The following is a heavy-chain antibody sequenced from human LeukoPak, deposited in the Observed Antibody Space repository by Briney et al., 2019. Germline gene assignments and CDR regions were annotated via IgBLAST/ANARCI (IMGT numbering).Heavy chain of an antibody. CDR1: GASITTYY. CDR2: IHYSGST. V-gene: IGHV4-59*08. J-gene: IGHJ4*02. D-gene: IGHD1-20*01. Sequence: SETLSLTRSVSGASITTYYWSWIRQPPGKGLEWIAYIHYSGSTSYNPSLKSRLTISLDTSKNQFSLKLSSVTAADTAVYHCARLDGNWNYFDYWGQGTLVTVSS. CDR3: ARLDGNWNYFDY.